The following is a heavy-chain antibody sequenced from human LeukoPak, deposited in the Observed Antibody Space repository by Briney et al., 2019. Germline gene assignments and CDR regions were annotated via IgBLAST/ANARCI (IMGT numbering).Heavy chain of an antibody. D-gene: IGHD3-3*01. V-gene: IGHV4-59*01. CDR1: GGSISSYY. J-gene: IGHJ4*02. CDR2: IYYSGST. Sequence: PSETLFLTCTVSGGSISSYYWSWIRQPPGKGLEWIGYIYYSGSTNYNPSLKSRVTISVDTSKNQFSLKLSSVTAADTAVYYCARAFRVLRFLEWSTYFDYWGQGTLVTVSS. CDR3: ARAFRVLRFLEWSTYFDY.